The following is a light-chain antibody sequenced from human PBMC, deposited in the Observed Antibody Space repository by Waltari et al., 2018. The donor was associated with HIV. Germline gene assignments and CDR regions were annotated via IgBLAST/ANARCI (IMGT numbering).Light chain of an antibody. CDR2: GAS. CDR3: QHYDRLPYS. J-gene: IGKJ2*03. CDR1: RDIRES. Sequence: MTKTQSSLSESVGERVTSTCQASRDIRESVNWFQQRPGKAPKLLISGASNLKPGVPARFSGSGSGARYSFTITSLQPEDLATYYCQHYDRLPYSFGQGTKVEIK. V-gene: IGKV1-33*01.